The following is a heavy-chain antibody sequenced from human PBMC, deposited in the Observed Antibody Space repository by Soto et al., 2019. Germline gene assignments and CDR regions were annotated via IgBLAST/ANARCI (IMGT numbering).Heavy chain of an antibody. V-gene: IGHV4-39*01. Sequence: PSETLSLTCSVSGGSISSSSYYWGWIRQPPGKGLEWIGSIYYSGSTYYNPSLKSRVNISVDTSKNQFSLKLSSVTAADTAVYYCARYCSGGTCYGVFDCWGQGTLVTVSS. CDR1: GGSISSSSYY. D-gene: IGHD2-15*01. J-gene: IGHJ4*02. CDR3: ARYCSGGTCYGVFDC. CDR2: IYYSGST.